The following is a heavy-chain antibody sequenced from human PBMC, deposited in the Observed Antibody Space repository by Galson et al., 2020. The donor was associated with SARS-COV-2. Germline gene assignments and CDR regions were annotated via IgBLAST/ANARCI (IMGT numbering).Heavy chain of an antibody. CDR1: GYTFTSYA. CDR2: ISAYSGET. V-gene: IGHV1-18*01. CDR3: ARDIYYGSGVFDY. J-gene: IGHJ4*02. Sequence: ASVTVSCKASGYTFTSYALNWVRQAPGQGLEWMGWISAYSGETNSAQKFQGRVTMTTDTSTRTGYMELRSLRSDDTAVYYCARDIYYGSGVFDYWGQGTLVTIFS. D-gene: IGHD3-10*01.